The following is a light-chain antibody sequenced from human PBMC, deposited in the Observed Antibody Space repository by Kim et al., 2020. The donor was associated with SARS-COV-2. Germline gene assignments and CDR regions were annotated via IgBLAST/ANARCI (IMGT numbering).Light chain of an antibody. CDR3: QQYNNWPPWT. J-gene: IGKJ1*01. Sequence: SPGERANSSCSASQSVSSNLAWHHQKPGQAPRLLIYGASTRATGIPARFSGSGSGTEFTLTISSLQSEDFAVYYCQQYNNWPPWTFGQGTKVDIK. V-gene: IGKV3-15*01. CDR2: GAS. CDR1: QSVSSN.